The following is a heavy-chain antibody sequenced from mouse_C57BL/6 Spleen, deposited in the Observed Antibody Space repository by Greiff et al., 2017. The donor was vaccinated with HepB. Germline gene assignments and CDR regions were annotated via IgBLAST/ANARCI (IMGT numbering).Heavy chain of an antibody. CDR1: GYAFSSSW. V-gene: IGHV1-82*01. J-gene: IGHJ3*01. D-gene: IGHD2-3*01. CDR3: ARGDGYYLFAY. CDR2: IYPGDGDT. Sequence: QVQLKQSGPELVKPGASVKISCKASGYAFSSSWMNWVKQRPGKGLEWIGRIYPGDGDTNYNGKFKGKATLTADKSSSTAYMQLSSLTSEDSAAYFCARGDGYYLFAYWGQGTLVTVSA.